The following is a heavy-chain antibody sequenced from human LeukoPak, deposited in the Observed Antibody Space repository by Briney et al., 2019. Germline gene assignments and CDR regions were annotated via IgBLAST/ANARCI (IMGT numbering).Heavy chain of an antibody. CDR1: GYTFKDYY. CDR3: AAWGSSNSPYPGMDV. D-gene: IGHD6-13*01. V-gene: IGHV1-46*02. CDR2: IDPSNGGT. J-gene: IGHJ6*02. Sequence: ASMKVSCKASGYTFKDYYIHWVRQAPGHGLEWMGIIDPSNGGTNYAQKFQGRVTMTRDTSTKTVYMDLTTLTSDDTAIYYCAAWGSSNSPYPGMDVWGRGTTVVVSS.